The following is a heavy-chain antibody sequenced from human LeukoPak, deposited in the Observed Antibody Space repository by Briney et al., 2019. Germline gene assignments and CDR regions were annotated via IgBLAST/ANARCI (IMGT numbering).Heavy chain of an antibody. Sequence: PSETLSVTCAVYGGSFSGYYWTWIRQRPGKGLEWIGEINHSGSTNYNPSLKSRVTISVDTSKNQFSLKLSSVTAADTAVYYCAGIWDYWGQGTLVTVSS. CDR2: INHSGST. CDR1: GGSFSGYY. J-gene: IGHJ4*02. V-gene: IGHV4-34*01. CDR3: AGIWDY.